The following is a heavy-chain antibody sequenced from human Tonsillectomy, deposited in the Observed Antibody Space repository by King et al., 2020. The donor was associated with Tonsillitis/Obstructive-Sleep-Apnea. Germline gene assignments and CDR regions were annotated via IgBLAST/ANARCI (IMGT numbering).Heavy chain of an antibody. J-gene: IGHJ4*02. D-gene: IGHD3-22*01. CDR3: ARDSMSHYYDSSAYYTFNY. CDR2: ISAHNGHT. Sequence: QLVQSGAEVKKPGASVKVSCKASGYSFTNYGISWVRQAPGQGLEWMAWISAHNGHTNYAQKLQGRVTMTTDASTSTAYMELRSLRSDDTAMYYCARDSMSHYYDSSAYYTFNYWGQGTLVTVSS. V-gene: IGHV1-18*01. CDR1: GYSFTNYG.